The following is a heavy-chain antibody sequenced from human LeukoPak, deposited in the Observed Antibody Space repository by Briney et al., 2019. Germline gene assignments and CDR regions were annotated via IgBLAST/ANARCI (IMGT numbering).Heavy chain of an antibody. V-gene: IGHV3-30*03. D-gene: IGHD3-10*01. J-gene: IGHJ4*02. Sequence: PGGSLRDSCADSAFSFRNYVMHWVRQAPGKGLEWVALISYDGSNKYYADSVKGRFTISRDNAKNSLYLQMSSLRAEDTAVYYCARDYASDYWGQGTLVTVSS. CDR3: ARDYASDY. CDR1: AFSFRNYV. CDR2: ISYDGSNK.